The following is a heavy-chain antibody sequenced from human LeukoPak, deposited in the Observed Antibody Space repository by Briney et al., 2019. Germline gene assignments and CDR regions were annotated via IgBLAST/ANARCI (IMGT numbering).Heavy chain of an antibody. Sequence: SETLSLTCTVSGGSINSRSYYWGWVRQPPGRGLEWLGSIYYSGSTYYNPSLKSRVTISADTSKNQFSLKLYTVTAADTAVYYCATRKLGNDYWGQGTLVTVSS. CDR2: IYYSGST. J-gene: IGHJ4*02. V-gene: IGHV4-39*07. CDR1: GGSINSRSYY. CDR3: ATRKLGNDY. D-gene: IGHD7-27*01.